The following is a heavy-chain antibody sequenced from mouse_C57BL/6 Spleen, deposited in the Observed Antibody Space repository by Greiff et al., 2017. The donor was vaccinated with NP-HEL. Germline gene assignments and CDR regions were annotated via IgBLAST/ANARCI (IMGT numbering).Heavy chain of an antibody. J-gene: IGHJ3*01. CDR1: GFSFTSYG. CDR2: IWSGGST. Sequence: QVQLKESGPGLVQPSQSLSITCTVSGFSFTSYGVHWVRQSPGKGLEWLGVIWSGGSTVYNAAFISRLSISKDNSKSQVFFKMNSLQADDTAIYYCARFYYDYDAFAYWGQGTLVTVSA. CDR3: ARFYYDYDAFAY. D-gene: IGHD2-4*01. V-gene: IGHV2-2*01.